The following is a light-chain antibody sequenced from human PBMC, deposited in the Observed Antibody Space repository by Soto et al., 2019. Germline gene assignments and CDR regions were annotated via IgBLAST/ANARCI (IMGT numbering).Light chain of an antibody. CDR1: QSVLYSSNNKNY. J-gene: IGKJ2*03. V-gene: IGKV4-1*01. Sequence: DIVMTQSPDSLAVSLGERATINCKSSQSVLYSSNNKNYLAWYQQKPRQPPKLLIYRASTRESGVPDRFSGSGSGTDFTLTISSLQAEDVAVYYCQQYYRTPHSFGQGTKLEIK. CDR3: QQYYRTPHS. CDR2: RAS.